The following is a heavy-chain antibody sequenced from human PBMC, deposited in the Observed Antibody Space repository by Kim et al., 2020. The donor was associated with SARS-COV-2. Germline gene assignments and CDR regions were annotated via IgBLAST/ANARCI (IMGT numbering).Heavy chain of an antibody. D-gene: IGHD4-17*01. Sequence: SETLSLTCTVSGYSISSGYYWGWIRQPPGKGLEWIGSIYHSGSTYYNPSLKSRVTISVDTSKNQFSLKLSSVTAADTAVYYCARGTTVTTMGYWGQGTLV. CDR3: ARGTTVTTMGY. J-gene: IGHJ4*02. CDR2: IYHSGST. CDR1: GYSISSGYY. V-gene: IGHV4-38-2*02.